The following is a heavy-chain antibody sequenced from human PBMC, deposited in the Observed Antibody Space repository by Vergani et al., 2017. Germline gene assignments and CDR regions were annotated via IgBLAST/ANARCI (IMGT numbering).Heavy chain of an antibody. CDR3: ARDLALYDSSGYYYPRPKPSFDY. J-gene: IGHJ4*02. V-gene: IGHV1-69*01. CDR1: GGTFSSYS. D-gene: IGHD3-22*01. CDR2: IIPIFGTA. Sequence: QVQLVQSGAEVKKPGSSVKVSCKASGGTFSSYSISWVRQAPGQGLEWMGGIIPIFGTANYAQKFQGRVTITADESTSTAYMELSSLRSEDTAVYYCARDLALYDSSGYYYPRPKPSFDYWGQGTLVTVSS.